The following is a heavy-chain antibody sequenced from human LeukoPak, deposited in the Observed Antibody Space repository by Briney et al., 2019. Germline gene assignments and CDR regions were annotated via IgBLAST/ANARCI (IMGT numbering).Heavy chain of an antibody. CDR1: GFTFSSYS. Sequence: PGGSLRLSCAASGFTFSSYSMNWVRQAPGKGLEWVSSISSSSSYIYYADSVKGRFTISRDNAKNSLYLQMNSLRAEDTAVYYCARGALNYCSGGSCYSNYYGMDVWGQGTTVTVSS. CDR3: ARGALNYCSGGSCYSNYYGMDV. CDR2: ISSSSSYI. D-gene: IGHD2-15*01. V-gene: IGHV3-21*01. J-gene: IGHJ6*02.